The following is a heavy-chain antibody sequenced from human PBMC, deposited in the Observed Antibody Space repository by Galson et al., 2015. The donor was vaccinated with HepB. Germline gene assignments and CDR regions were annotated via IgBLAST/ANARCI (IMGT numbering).Heavy chain of an antibody. CDR1: GFTFSSYA. J-gene: IGHJ4*02. Sequence: SLRLSCAASGFTFSSYAMHWVRQAPGKGLEWVAVISYDGSNKYYADSVKGRFTISRDNSKNTLYLQMNSLRAEDTAVYYCARGSKLYCSSTSCLNTPFDYWGQGTLVTVSS. CDR2: ISYDGSNK. V-gene: IGHV3-30-3*01. CDR3: ARGSKLYCSSTSCLNTPFDY. D-gene: IGHD2-2*01.